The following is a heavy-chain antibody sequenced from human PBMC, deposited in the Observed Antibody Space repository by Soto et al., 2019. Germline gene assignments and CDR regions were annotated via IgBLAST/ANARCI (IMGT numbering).Heavy chain of an antibody. CDR1: GGSLSGYY. V-gene: IGHV4-34*01. Sequence: SETLSLTCVFHGGSLSGYYWSWIRQSPGKGLEWIGEVNHSGSTNHNPSLKSRVTISVETSKNQFSLKLRSVTAADTAVYYCARGSRSPMYYYGSGRHTGTMDVWGQGTTVTVYS. CDR2: VNHSGST. D-gene: IGHD3-10*01. J-gene: IGHJ6*02. CDR3: ARGSRSPMYYYGSGRHTGTMDV.